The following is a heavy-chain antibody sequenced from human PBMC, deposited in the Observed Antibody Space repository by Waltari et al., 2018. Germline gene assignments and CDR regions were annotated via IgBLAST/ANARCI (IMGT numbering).Heavy chain of an antibody. CDR3: ARSGHVAATPFPFDY. V-gene: IGHV1-69*05. Sequence: QVQLVQSGAEVKKPGSSVKVSCKASGGTFSSYAISWVRQATGTGLEWMGGIIPIFGTANYAQKFQGRVTITTDESTSTAYMELSSLRSEDTAVYYCARSGHVAATPFPFDYWGQGTLVTVSS. CDR2: IIPIFGTA. J-gene: IGHJ4*02. D-gene: IGHD2-15*01. CDR1: GGTFSSYA.